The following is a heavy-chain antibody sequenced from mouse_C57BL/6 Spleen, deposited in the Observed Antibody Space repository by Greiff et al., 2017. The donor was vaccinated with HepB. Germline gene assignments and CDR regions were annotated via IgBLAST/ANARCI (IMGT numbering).Heavy chain of an antibody. CDR1: GFTFSDYY. J-gene: IGHJ4*01. V-gene: IGHV5-12*01. CDR3: ARHIHYGTPIDY. Sequence: EVKVVESGGGLVQPGGSLKLSCAASGFTFSDYYMYWVRQTPEKRLEWVAYISNGGGSTYYPDTVKGRFTISRDNAKNTLYLQMSRLKSEDTAMYYFARHIHYGTPIDYWGQGTSVTVSS. CDR2: ISNGGGST. D-gene: IGHD1-1*01.